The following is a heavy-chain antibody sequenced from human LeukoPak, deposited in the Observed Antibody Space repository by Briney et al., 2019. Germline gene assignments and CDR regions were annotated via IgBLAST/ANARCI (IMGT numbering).Heavy chain of an antibody. CDR3: ARAPLYNWNYGGFGDY. J-gene: IGHJ4*02. V-gene: IGHV3-20*04. CDR2: INWNGGST. Sequence: PEGSLRLSCAASGFTSDDYGMSWVRQAPGKGLEWVSGINWNGGSTGYADSVKGRFTISRDNAKNSLYLQMNSLRAEDTALYYCARAPLYNWNYGGFGDYWGQGTLVTVSS. CDR1: GFTSDDYG. D-gene: IGHD1-7*01.